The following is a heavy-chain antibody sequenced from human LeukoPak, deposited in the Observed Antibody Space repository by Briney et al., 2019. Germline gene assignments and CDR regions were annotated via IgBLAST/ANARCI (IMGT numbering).Heavy chain of an antibody. CDR2: INPSGGST. CDR3: ARVHCSGGSCYDPHDAFDI. J-gene: IGHJ3*02. V-gene: IGHV1-46*01. D-gene: IGHD2-15*01. Sequence: RASVTVSCKASGYTFTSYYMHWVRQAPGQGLEWMGIINPSGGSTSYAQKFQGRVTMTRDMSTSTVYMELSSLRSEDTAVYYCARVHCSGGSCYDPHDAFDIWGQGTMVTVSS. CDR1: GYTFTSYY.